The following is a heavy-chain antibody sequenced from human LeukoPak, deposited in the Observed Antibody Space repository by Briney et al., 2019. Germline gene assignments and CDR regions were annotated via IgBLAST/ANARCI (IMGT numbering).Heavy chain of an antibody. V-gene: IGHV1-24*01. Sequence: RASVKVSCKVSGYTLTELSMHWVRQAPGKGLEWMGGFDPEDGETIYAQKFQGRVTMTEDTSTDTAYMELSSLRSEDTAVYYCATAKKVVVTAMDYYGMDVWGQGTTVTVSS. D-gene: IGHD2-21*02. J-gene: IGHJ6*02. CDR2: FDPEDGET. CDR1: GYTLTELS. CDR3: ATAKKVVVTAMDYYGMDV.